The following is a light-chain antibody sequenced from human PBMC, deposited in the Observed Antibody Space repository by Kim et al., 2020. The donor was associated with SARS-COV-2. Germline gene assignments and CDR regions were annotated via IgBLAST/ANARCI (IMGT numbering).Light chain of an antibody. CDR2: GAS. CDR1: QSVSWY. Sequence: VLTQSPATLSLSPGEGATLSCGASQSVSWYMAWYQQKPGLAPRLLIYGASRRATGIPERFSGSGSGTDFTLTISRLEPEDSAVYFCHHYGASPPRSFGQGTKVDIK. J-gene: IGKJ1*01. CDR3: HHYGASPPRS. V-gene: IGKV3D-20*01.